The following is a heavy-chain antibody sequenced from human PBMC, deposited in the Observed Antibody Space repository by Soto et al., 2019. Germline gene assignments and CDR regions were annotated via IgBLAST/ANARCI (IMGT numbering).Heavy chain of an antibody. CDR3: ARDSVAAAGTDC. CDR1: GGTFSSYT. V-gene: IGHV1-69*13. D-gene: IGHD6-13*01. Sequence: SVKVSCKASGGTFSSYTIAWVRQAPGQGLEWMGEIIPLFGTTNYVEKFQGRLTITADASTSTAYMELSSLRSEDTAMYYCARDSVAAAGTDCWGQGTLVTVSS. CDR2: IIPLFGTT. J-gene: IGHJ4*02.